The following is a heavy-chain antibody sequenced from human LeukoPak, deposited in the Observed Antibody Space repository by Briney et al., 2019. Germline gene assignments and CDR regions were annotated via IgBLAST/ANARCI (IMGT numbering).Heavy chain of an antibody. Sequence: ESGGSLRLSCAASGFTFSSYGMHWVRQAPGKGLEWVALIWYDGSNKYYADSVKGRFTISRDNSKNTVYLQMNSLRAEDTAVYSCARDGYEGRDYWGQGTLVTVSS. J-gene: IGHJ4*02. V-gene: IGHV3-33*01. CDR1: GFTFSSYG. CDR3: ARDGYEGRDY. CDR2: IWYDGSNK. D-gene: IGHD5-18*01.